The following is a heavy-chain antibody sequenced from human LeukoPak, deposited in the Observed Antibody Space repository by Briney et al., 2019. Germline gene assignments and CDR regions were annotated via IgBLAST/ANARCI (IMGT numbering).Heavy chain of an antibody. V-gene: IGHV3-33*01. CDR2: IWYDGSNK. CDR1: GFTFSSYG. CDR3: ARGTYYSDC. Sequence: PGRSLRLSCAASGFTFSSYGMHWVRQAPGKGLEWVAVIWYDGSNKYYADSVKGRFTISRDNSKNTLYLQMNSLRAEDTAVYYCARGTYYSDCWGQGTLVTVSS. J-gene: IGHJ4*02.